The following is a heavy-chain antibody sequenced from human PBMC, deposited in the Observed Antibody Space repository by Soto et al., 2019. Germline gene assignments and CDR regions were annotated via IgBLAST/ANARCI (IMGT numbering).Heavy chain of an antibody. Sequence: ETLSLTCTVSGGSINSYWWSWIRQPAGKGLEWIGRVYSSGTTDYNPSLNSRATMSVETSKNQFSLKLSSVTAADTAVYYCARDIASYAYGEGYWGQGIQVTVSS. CDR2: VYSSGTT. CDR3: ARDIASYAYGEGY. CDR1: GGSINSYW. D-gene: IGHD2-21*01. J-gene: IGHJ4*02. V-gene: IGHV4-4*07.